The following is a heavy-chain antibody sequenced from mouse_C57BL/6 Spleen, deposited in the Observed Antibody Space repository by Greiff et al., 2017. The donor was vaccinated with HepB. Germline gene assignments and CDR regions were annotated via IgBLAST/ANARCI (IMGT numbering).Heavy chain of an antibody. Sequence: EVKVVESGGGLVKPGGSLKLSCAASGFTFSSYAMSWVRQTPEKRLEWVATISDGGSYTYYPDNVKGRFTISRDNAKNNLYLQMSHLKSEDTAMYYCAREGHSITTVTYWYFDVWGTGTTVTVSS. CDR1: GFTFSSYA. CDR2: ISDGGSYT. CDR3: AREGHSITTVTYWYFDV. V-gene: IGHV5-4*01. J-gene: IGHJ1*03. D-gene: IGHD1-2*01.